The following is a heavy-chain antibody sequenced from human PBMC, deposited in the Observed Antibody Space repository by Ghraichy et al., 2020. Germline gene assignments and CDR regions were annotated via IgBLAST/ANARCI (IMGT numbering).Heavy chain of an antibody. J-gene: IGHJ4*01. CDR3: ARGGTDVGVRGTYY. Sequence: LSLTCAASGFTFSSYWMSWVRQAPGKGLEWVANIKQDGSDKNYVDSVKGRFTISRDNAKNSLYLQMNSLRDEDTAVYYCARGGTDVGVRGTYYWGHGTRVTVSS. CDR1: GFTFSSYW. D-gene: IGHD3-16*01. CDR2: IKQDGSDK. V-gene: IGHV3-7*01.